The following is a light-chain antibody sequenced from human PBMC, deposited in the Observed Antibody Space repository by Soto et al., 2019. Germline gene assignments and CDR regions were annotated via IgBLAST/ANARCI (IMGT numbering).Light chain of an antibody. CDR1: QSVFTN. J-gene: IGKJ2*01. Sequence: EIVMTQSPATLSVAAGERVTLSCRASQSVFTNLAWSQHKPGQAPRLLIYGASTRATGIPARFSGSGSGTEFTLTISSLQFEDFAVYYCQQYNNWPYTFGQGTKLEIK. V-gene: IGKV3-15*01. CDR2: GAS. CDR3: QQYNNWPYT.